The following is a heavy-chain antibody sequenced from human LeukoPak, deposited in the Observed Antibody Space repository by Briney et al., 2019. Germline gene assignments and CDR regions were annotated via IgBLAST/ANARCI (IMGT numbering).Heavy chain of an antibody. CDR3: ARHEVARWFVVVPAASRNWFDP. CDR2: IYYSGST. V-gene: IGHV4-59*08. Sequence: SETLSFTCTVSGGSISSYYWSWIRQPPGKGLEWIGYIYYSGSTNYNPSLKSRVTISVDTSKNQFSLKLSSVTAADTAVYYCARHEVARWFVVVPAASRNWFDPWGQGTLVTVSS. CDR1: GGSISSYY. D-gene: IGHD2-2*01. J-gene: IGHJ5*02.